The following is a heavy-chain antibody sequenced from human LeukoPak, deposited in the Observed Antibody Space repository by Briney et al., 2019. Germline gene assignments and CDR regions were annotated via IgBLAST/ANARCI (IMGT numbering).Heavy chain of an antibody. J-gene: IGHJ4*02. CDR1: GFIFSTYA. CDR2: ITGGGDST. V-gene: IGHV3-23*01. Sequence: GGSLRLSCTASGFIFSTYAMSWVRQAPGKGLEWVSTITGGGDSTYYADSVKGRFTISRDSSKNTLYLQMNSLRAEDTAVYYCARGYYDSSGYWYYFDYWGQGTLVTVSS. CDR3: ARGYYDSSGYWYYFDY. D-gene: IGHD3-22*01.